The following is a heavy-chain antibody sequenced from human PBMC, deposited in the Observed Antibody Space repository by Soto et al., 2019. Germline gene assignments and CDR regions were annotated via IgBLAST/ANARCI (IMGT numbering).Heavy chain of an antibody. J-gene: IGHJ2*01. V-gene: IGHV4-4*02. CDR1: GGSIVTSNW. D-gene: IGHD2-15*01. Sequence: QVQLQESGPGLVKPSGTLSLTCTVSGGSIVTSNWWSWIRQPPGKGLEWIGDISHSGSTNYNSSLKSRSTISVDKSNNQFSLNMTSMTAADTAVYYCARERVVAGTGWFFDIGGGGSLVTVSS. CDR2: ISHSGST. CDR3: ARERVVAGTGWFFDI.